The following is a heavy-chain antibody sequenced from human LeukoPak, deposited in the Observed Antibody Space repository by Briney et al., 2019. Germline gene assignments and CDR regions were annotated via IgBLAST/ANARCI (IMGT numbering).Heavy chain of an antibody. CDR3: ARYAPGGIDAFDV. V-gene: IGHV4-59*08. Sequence: SETLSLTCTVSGGSISSYNWSWIRQPPGKGLEWIGYIYDSGSTNYNPSLKSRVTISVDTSKNQFSLKLSSVTAADTAVYYCARYAPGGIDAFDVWGQGTTVTVSS. CDR2: IYDSGST. J-gene: IGHJ3*01. D-gene: IGHD6-13*01. CDR1: GGSISSYN.